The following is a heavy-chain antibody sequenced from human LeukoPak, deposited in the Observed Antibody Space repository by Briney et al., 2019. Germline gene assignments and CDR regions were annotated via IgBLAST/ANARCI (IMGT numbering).Heavy chain of an antibody. D-gene: IGHD6-19*01. V-gene: IGHV3-48*03. J-gene: IGHJ4*02. CDR3: ARALYSSGWFDY. CDR2: ISSSGSTI. Sequence: GGSLRLSCAASGFTFSSYEMNWVRQAPGKGLEWVSYISSSGSTIYYAGSVKGRFTISRDNAKNSLYLQMNSLRAEDTAVYYCARALYSSGWFDYWGQGTLVTVSS. CDR1: GFTFSSYE.